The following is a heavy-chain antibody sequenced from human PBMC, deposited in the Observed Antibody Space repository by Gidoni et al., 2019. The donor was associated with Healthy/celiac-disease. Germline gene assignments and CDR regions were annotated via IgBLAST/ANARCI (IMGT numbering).Heavy chain of an antibody. D-gene: IGHD3-10*01. V-gene: IGHV3-7*01. Sequence: EVQLVESGGGLVQPGGSLRLACAASGFTFSSYWMSWVRQAPGKGLEWVANIKQDGSEKYYVDSVKGRFTISRDNAKNSLYLQMNSLRAEDTAVYYCARDEAAGSYTYYYYYGMDVWGQGTTVTVSS. CDR2: IKQDGSEK. CDR3: ARDEAAGSYTYYYYYGMDV. J-gene: IGHJ6*02. CDR1: GFTFSSYW.